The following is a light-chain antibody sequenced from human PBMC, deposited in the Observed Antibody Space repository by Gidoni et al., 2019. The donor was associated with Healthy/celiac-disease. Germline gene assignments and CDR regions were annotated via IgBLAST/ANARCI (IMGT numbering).Light chain of an antibody. J-gene: IGKJ1*01. CDR2: DAS. CDR1: QDISNY. CDR3: QQYDNLPWT. V-gene: IGKV1-33*01. Sequence: DIQMTQSPSSLSASVGDRVNITCHASQDISNYLNWYQPKPGQAPKLLIYDASHLETGVPSRLSGSGSGTDFTFTIRSLQPEDIATYYCQQYDNLPWTFGQGTKVEIK.